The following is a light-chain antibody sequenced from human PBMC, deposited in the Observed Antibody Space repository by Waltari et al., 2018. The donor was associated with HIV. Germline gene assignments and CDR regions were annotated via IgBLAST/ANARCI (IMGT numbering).Light chain of an antibody. Sequence: EIVMTQSPATLSVSPGERVTLSCRASQNVITNLAWCQQKPGQAPSLLIYGASTRASGIPARFTGGGSGSDFTLTINSLQSEDCGLYYCQQYNGWPRTFGQGTKV. CDR3: QQYNGWPRT. CDR1: QNVITN. J-gene: IGKJ1*01. CDR2: GAS. V-gene: IGKV3-15*01.